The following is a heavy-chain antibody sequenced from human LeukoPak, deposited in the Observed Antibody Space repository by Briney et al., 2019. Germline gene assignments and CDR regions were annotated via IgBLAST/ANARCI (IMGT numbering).Heavy chain of an antibody. CDR3: AKDVGSSGLLDY. CDR1: GFTFSSYA. CDR2: ISGSGGST. D-gene: IGHD6-19*01. Sequence: GASMRLSCAASGFTFSSYAMSWVRQAPGKVLEWVSAISGSGGSTYYADSVKGRFTISRDNSKNTLYLQMNSLRAEDTAVYYCAKDVGSSGLLDYWGQGTLVTVSS. J-gene: IGHJ4*02. V-gene: IGHV3-23*01.